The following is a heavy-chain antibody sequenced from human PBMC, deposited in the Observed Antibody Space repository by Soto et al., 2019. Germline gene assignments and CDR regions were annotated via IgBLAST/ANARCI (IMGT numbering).Heavy chain of an antibody. CDR2: MNPNSGNT. D-gene: IGHD6-13*01. CDR1: GYTFTSYD. Sequence: QVQLVQSGAEVKKPGASVKVSCKASGYTFTSYDINWVRQATGHGLEWMGWMNPNSGNTGYAQKFLGRVTMTRNTSISTAYMELSRLRSDDTAVYYCAMEHSSSWRIVYWGQGTLVTVSS. V-gene: IGHV1-8*01. CDR3: AMEHSSSWRIVY. J-gene: IGHJ4*02.